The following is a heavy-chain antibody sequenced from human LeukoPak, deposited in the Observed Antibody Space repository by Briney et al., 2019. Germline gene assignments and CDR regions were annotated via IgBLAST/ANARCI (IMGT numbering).Heavy chain of an antibody. CDR1: GYTFTVYY. Sequence: ASVTVSSKASGYTFTVYYMHWVRQAPGQGLGWMGWINPNSGGTNYAQKFQGRVTMTRDTSISTAYMELSRLRSDDTAVYYCARGRPPLALALNWFDPWGQGTLVTVSS. V-gene: IGHV1-2*02. D-gene: IGHD6-6*01. CDR2: INPNSGGT. CDR3: ARGRPPLALALNWFDP. J-gene: IGHJ5*02.